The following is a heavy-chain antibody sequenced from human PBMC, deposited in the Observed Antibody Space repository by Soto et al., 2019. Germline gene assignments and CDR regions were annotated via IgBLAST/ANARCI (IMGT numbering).Heavy chain of an antibody. Sequence: QVHLVQSGAEVKKPGASVKVSCKGSGYAFTTYGITWVRQAPGQGLEWMGWISVPNGNTNYAQKLQGRVTVTRDTSTSTAYMELRSLRSDDTAVYYCARGRYGDYWGQGALVTVSS. J-gene: IGHJ4*02. V-gene: IGHV1-18*01. CDR2: ISVPNGNT. CDR3: ARGRYGDY. D-gene: IGHD1-1*01. CDR1: GYAFTTYG.